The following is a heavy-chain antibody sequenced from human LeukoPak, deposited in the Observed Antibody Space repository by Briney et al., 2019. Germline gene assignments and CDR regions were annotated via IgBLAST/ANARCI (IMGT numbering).Heavy chain of an antibody. CDR2: ISYDGSNK. J-gene: IGHJ4*02. Sequence: PGGSLRLSCAASGFTFDDYAMHWVRQAPGKGLEWVAVISYDGSNKYYADSVKGRFTISRDNSKNTLYPQMNSLRAEDTAVYYCAREITMAPLDYWGQGTLVTVSS. D-gene: IGHD3-10*01. CDR3: AREITMAPLDY. V-gene: IGHV3-30*04. CDR1: GFTFDDYA.